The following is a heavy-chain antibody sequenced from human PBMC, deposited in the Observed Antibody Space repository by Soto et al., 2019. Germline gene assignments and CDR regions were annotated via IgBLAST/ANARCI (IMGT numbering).Heavy chain of an antibody. Sequence: QVRLQESGPGLVKPSETLSLSCLVSGDSVGNGPYYWSWIRQSPGEGLEWIAYIYYSGSTNVNPSLGSRANISIDMSKNQFFLGLRSVTAADAAVYFCARVGSSCHSGGCYHYYGLGVWGQGTTVAISS. CDR2: IYYSGST. CDR3: ARVGSSCHSGGCYHYYGLGV. J-gene: IGHJ6*02. D-gene: IGHD1-26*01. CDR1: GDSVGNGPYY. V-gene: IGHV4-61*01.